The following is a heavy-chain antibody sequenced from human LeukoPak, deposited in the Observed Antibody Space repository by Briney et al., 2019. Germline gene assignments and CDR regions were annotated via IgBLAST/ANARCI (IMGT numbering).Heavy chain of an antibody. J-gene: IGHJ4*02. CDR2: ISGSGGST. D-gene: IGHD6-19*01. V-gene: IGHV3-23*01. Sequence: GGSLRLSCAASGFTFSSYVMSWVRQAPGKGLEWVSAISGSGGSTYYADSVKGRFTISRDNSKNTLYLQMNSLRAEDTAVYYCAKDHLSEGSGWYYFDYWGQGTLVTVSS. CDR3: AKDHLSEGSGWYYFDY. CDR1: GFTFSSYV.